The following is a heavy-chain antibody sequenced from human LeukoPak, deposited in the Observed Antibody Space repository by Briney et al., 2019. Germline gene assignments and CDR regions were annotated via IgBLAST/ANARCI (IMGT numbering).Heavy chain of an antibody. Sequence: ASVKVSCKASGYTFTGYYMHWVRQAPGQGLEWMGWINPNSGGTNYAQKFQGRVTMTRDTSISTAYMELSRLRSDDTAVYYCARESGSYSCWFDPWGQGTLVTVSS. V-gene: IGHV1-2*02. CDR3: ARESGSYSCWFDP. J-gene: IGHJ5*02. CDR1: GYTFTGYY. CDR2: INPNSGGT. D-gene: IGHD1-26*01.